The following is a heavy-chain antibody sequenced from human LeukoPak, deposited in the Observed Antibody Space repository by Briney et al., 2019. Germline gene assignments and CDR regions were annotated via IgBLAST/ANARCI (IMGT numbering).Heavy chain of an antibody. CDR2: IIPIFGTA. D-gene: IGHD4-11*01. CDR3: ARDGSTVTTKHVDY. J-gene: IGHJ4*02. CDR1: GGTFSSYA. Sequence: SVMVSCKASGGTFSSYAISWVRQAPGQGLEWMGRIIPIFGTANYAQKFQGRVTITTDESTSTAYMELSSLRSEDTAVYYCARDGSTVTTKHVDYWGQGTLVTVSS. V-gene: IGHV1-69*05.